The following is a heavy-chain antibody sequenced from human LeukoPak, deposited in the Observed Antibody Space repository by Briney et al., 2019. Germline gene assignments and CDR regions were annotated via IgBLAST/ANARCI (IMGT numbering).Heavy chain of an antibody. CDR2: IYHSGST. Sequence: SETLSLTCAVSGGSISSSNWWSWVRQPPGRGLEWIGEIYHSGSTNYNPSLKSRVTISVDKSKNQFSLKLSSVTAEDTAVYYCARHLRLVTAFDYWGQGTLVTVSS. V-gene: IGHV4-4*02. CDR3: ARHLRLVTAFDY. CDR1: GGSISSSNW. D-gene: IGHD3-9*01. J-gene: IGHJ4*02.